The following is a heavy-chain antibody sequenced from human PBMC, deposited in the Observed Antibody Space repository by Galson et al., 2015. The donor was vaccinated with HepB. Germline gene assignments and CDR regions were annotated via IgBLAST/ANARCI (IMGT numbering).Heavy chain of an antibody. V-gene: IGHV3-48*03. CDR1: GFTFSSYE. Sequence: SLRLSCAASGFTFSSYEMNWVRQAPGKGLEWVSYISSSGSTIYYADSVKGRFTISRDNAKNSLYLQMNSLRAEDAAVYYCARIGSPESSNYDFWSGYYTYYYYYYGMDVWGQGTTVTVSS. J-gene: IGHJ6*02. CDR3: ARIGSPESSNYDFWSGYYTYYYYYYGMDV. D-gene: IGHD3-3*01. CDR2: ISSSGSTI.